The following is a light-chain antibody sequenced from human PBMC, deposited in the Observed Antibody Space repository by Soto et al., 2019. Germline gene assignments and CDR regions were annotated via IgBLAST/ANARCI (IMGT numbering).Light chain of an antibody. CDR2: GAS. J-gene: IGKJ1*01. CDR3: QQGHSVPPT. CDR1: QDIGNG. V-gene: IGKV1-12*01. Sequence: DIHMTQSPSSVSASVGDRVTITCRASQDIGNGVLWYQQKPGKAPKLLIFGASSLQSGVPSRFSGNRSGTDFTLTVSSLQPEDSAIYFCQQGHSVPPTFGQGTKVDIK.